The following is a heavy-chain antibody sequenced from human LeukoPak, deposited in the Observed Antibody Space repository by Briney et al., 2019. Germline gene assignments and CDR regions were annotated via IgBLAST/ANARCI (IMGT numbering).Heavy chain of an antibody. CDR3: AKRRDSSGYYEQYYFDY. D-gene: IGHD3-22*01. CDR2: INQDGSER. V-gene: IGHV3-7*03. CDR1: GFTFSSYW. Sequence: GGSLRLSCAASGFTFSSYWMNWVRQVPGKGLEWVANINQDGSERNYVDSVKGRFTISRDNSKNTLYLQMNSLRAEDTAVYYCAKRRDSSGYYEQYYFDYWGQGTLVTVSS. J-gene: IGHJ4*02.